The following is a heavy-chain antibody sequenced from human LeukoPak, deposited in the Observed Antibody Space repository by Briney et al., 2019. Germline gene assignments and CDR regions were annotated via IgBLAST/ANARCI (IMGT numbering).Heavy chain of an antibody. D-gene: IGHD3-10*01. CDR1: GFTFSSYA. V-gene: IGHV3-23*01. J-gene: IGHJ6*02. CDR3: AKVHGSGIYYYYGMDV. CDR2: ISGSGGST. Sequence: GGSLRLSCAASGFTFSSYAMSWVRQAPGKGLEWVSAISGSGGSTYYADSVKGRFTISRDISKNTLYLQMNSLRAEDTAVYYCAKVHGSGIYYYYGMDVWGQGTTVTVSS.